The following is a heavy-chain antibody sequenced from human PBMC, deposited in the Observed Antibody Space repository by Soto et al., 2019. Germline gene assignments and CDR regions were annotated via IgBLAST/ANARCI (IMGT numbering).Heavy chain of an antibody. CDR3: TGYSNSWSKYVKH. CDR1: GGSFSGYG. CDR2: ICHGGGA. D-gene: IGHD6-13*01. V-gene: IGHV4-34*01. J-gene: IGHJ1*01. Sequence: VQLQQWGAGLLKPSETLSLTCAVYGGSFSGYGWSWIRQTPGERLEWVGDICHGGGANYNASLKSRVSFTMDQTKIRFSLKQNSVMAEDTTVYYCTGYSNSWSKYVKHWGRGSLVTVSS.